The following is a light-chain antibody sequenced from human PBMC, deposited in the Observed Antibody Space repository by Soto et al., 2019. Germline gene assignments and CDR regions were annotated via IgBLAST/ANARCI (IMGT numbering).Light chain of an antibody. CDR1: QTVSSN. CDR2: GAS. CDR3: RQYNVWPPWT. Sequence: EIVMTQSPATLSVSPGERATLSCRASQTVSSNLAWYQQKLGQAPRLLIYGASTRATGVPARFSGSGSGTEFTLTISSLQSEDFAVYYCRQYNVWPPWTFGQGTNVDTK. J-gene: IGKJ1*01. V-gene: IGKV3-15*01.